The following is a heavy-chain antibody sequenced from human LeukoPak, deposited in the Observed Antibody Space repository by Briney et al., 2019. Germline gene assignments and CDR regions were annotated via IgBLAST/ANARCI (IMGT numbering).Heavy chain of an antibody. J-gene: IGHJ4*02. Sequence: GXXLRLSCAASGFTFSIYAMSWVRQAPGKGLQWVSSITSRGESTLYVDSVKGRFTITRDNYEKRMYLQMHSLRAEDTAVYYCARDRPNYYGSDGHYYRRDGDYWGRGTLVSVSS. CDR3: ARDRPNYYGSDGHYYRRDGDY. CDR2: ITSRGEST. CDR1: GFTFSIYA. D-gene: IGHD3-22*01. V-gene: IGHV3-23*01.